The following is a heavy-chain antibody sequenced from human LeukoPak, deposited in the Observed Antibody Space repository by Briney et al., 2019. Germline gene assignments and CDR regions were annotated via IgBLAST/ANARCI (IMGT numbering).Heavy chain of an antibody. Sequence: SETLSLTCTVSGGSISSGSYYWSWIRQPAGKGLEWIGRIYTSGSTNYNHSLKSRVTISVDTSKNQFSLKLSSVTAADTAVYYCASSDFWSGYYTRFDYWGQGTLVTVSS. V-gene: IGHV4-61*02. J-gene: IGHJ4*02. D-gene: IGHD3-3*01. CDR2: IYTSGST. CDR1: GGSISSGSYY. CDR3: ASSDFWSGYYTRFDY.